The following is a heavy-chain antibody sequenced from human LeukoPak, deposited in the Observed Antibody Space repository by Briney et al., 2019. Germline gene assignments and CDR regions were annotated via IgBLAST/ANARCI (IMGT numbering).Heavy chain of an antibody. CDR2: ISSGSSTI. J-gene: IGHJ5*02. CDR3: ARETYVGAPFDP. Sequence: AGGSLRLSCAASDFTFSSYTMHWVRQAPGKGLEWVSDISSGSSTIDYADSVKGRFTISRDNAKKSLYLQMNSQRAEDTAVYYCARETYVGAPFDPWGQGTLVLVSS. D-gene: IGHD3-16*01. V-gene: IGHV3-48*04. CDR1: DFTFSSYT.